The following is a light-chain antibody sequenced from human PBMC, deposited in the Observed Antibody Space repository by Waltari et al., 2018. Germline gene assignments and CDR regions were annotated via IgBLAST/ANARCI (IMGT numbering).Light chain of an antibody. J-gene: IGLJ1*01. V-gene: IGLV2-14*03. CDR3: SSYTSGASVDV. CDR2: DVD. Sequence: QSALTQPASVSGSPGQPITITCTGTTGDIGSYNYVSWYQPYPGEAPKLIVYDVDNRPYGCSDRFAGSKSGNPASLTISGLQTEDEADYYCSSYTSGASVDVFGTGTRVTVL. CDR1: TGDIGSYNY.